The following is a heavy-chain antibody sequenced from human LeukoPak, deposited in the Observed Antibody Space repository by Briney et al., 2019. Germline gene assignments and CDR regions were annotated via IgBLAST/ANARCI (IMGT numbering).Heavy chain of an antibody. D-gene: IGHD5-12*01. V-gene: IGHV4-39*07. CDR1: GGSISSGGYS. Sequence: PSETLSLTCAVSGGSISSGGYSWGWIRQPPGKGLEWIGSIYYSGSTYYNPSLKSRVTISVDTSKNQFSLKLSSVTAADTAVYYCARSRATWDAFDIWGQGTMVTVSS. J-gene: IGHJ3*02. CDR3: ARSRATWDAFDI. CDR2: IYYSGST.